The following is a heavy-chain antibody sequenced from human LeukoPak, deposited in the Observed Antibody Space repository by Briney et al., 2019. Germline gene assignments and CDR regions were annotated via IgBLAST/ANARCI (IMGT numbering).Heavy chain of an antibody. D-gene: IGHD5-12*01. Sequence: ASVKVSCKASGYTFTSYDISWVRQAPGQGREGMGWISAYNGKTKYAWRLQGRGTMTTDTSTYTAYMELRSLRSDDTAVYFCATNFHYRDYDYEWAFDYWGQGTLVTVSS. CDR3: ATNFHYRDYDYEWAFDY. J-gene: IGHJ4*01. CDR1: GYTFTSYD. V-gene: IGHV1-18*04. CDR2: ISAYNGKT.